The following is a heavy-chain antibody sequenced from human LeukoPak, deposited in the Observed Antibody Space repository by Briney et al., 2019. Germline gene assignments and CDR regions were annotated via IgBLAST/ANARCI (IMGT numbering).Heavy chain of an antibody. CDR3: AKSQDGGRLFHFDY. Sequence: PGGSLRLSCAASGFTFSSYAMSWVRQAPGKGPEWVSAISGSGGSTYYADSVKGRFTISRDNSKNTLYLQMNSLRAEDTAVYFCAKSQDGGRLFHFDYWGQGTLVTVSS. D-gene: IGHD1-26*01. CDR1: GFTFSSYA. J-gene: IGHJ4*02. V-gene: IGHV3-23*01. CDR2: ISGSGGST.